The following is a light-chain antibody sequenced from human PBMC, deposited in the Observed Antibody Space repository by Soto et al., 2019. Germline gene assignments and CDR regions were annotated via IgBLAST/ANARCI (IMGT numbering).Light chain of an antibody. CDR3: SSYAGCYNLGV. Sequence: SVLTQPPSASGSPGQSVTISCTGTSSDVGGYNYVSWYQQHPGKAPKLMIYEVSKRPSGLPDRFSGSKSGNTASLTVAGLQDEDEGDYYCSSYAGCYNLGVFGTGTKVTVL. CDR1: SSDVGGYNY. V-gene: IGLV2-8*01. J-gene: IGLJ1*01. CDR2: EVS.